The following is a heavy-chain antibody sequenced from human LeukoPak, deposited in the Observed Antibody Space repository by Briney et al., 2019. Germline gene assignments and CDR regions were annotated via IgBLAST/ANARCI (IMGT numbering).Heavy chain of an antibody. CDR1: GFTFSSYW. CDR3: ARHGTGDASWNNCFDP. Sequence: GGSLRLSCAASGFTFSSYWLNWVRQAPGEGLVWVSRINSDVSGTSYADSVKGRFTISRDNAKNTLYLQMNSLRAEDTAVYYCARHGTGDASWNNCFDPWGQGTLVTVSS. J-gene: IGHJ5*02. D-gene: IGHD7-27*01. CDR2: INSDVSGT. V-gene: IGHV3-74*01.